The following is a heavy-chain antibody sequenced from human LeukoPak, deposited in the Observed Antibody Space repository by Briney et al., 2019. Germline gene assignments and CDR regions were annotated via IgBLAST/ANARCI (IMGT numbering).Heavy chain of an antibody. CDR1: GGSISSYY. D-gene: IGHD6-13*01. Sequence: SETLSLTCTVSGGSISSYYWSWIRQPPGKGLEWIGYIYYSGSTNYNPSLKSRVTISVDTSKNQFSLKLSSVTAADTAVYYCARLRGSWLSGMDVWGQGTTVTVSS. V-gene: IGHV4-59*08. J-gene: IGHJ6*02. CDR2: IYYSGST. CDR3: ARLRGSWLSGMDV.